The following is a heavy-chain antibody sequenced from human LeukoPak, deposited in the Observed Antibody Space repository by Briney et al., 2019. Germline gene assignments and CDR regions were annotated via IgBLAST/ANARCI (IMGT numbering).Heavy chain of an antibody. CDR3: ATKQLVASGYYYYYYMDV. CDR2: FNPEDGET. Sequence: GASVKVSCKVSGYTLTELSMHWVRQAPGKGLEWMGGFNPEDGETIYAQKVQGRVTMTGDTSTDTAYMELSSLRSEDTAVYYCATKQLVASGYYYYYYMDVWGKGTTVTVSS. J-gene: IGHJ6*03. V-gene: IGHV1-24*01. CDR1: GYTLTELS. D-gene: IGHD6-6*01.